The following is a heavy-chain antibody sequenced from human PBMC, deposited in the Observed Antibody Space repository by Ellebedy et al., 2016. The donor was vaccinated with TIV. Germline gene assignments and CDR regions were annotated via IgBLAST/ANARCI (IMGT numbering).Heavy chain of an antibody. Sequence: GESLKISCVASGFSFRSYWMSWVRQAPGKGLEWVANIYQDGSAQYYADSVKGRFTISRDNADNSLFLQMNSLRAEDTAVYYCARRRSYGDYAVQINSWFDTWGRGTLVAVSS. CDR1: GFSFRSYW. CDR3: ARRRSYGDYAVQINSWFDT. V-gene: IGHV3-7*01. J-gene: IGHJ5*02. CDR2: IYQDGSAQ. D-gene: IGHD4-17*01.